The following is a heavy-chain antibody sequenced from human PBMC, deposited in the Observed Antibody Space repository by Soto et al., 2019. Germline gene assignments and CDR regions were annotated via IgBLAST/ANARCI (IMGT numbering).Heavy chain of an antibody. CDR1: GGTFSSYA. Sequence: QVQLVQSGAEVKKPGSSVKVSCKASGGTFSSYAISWVRQAPGQGLEWMGGIIPIFGTANYAQKCQGRVTITADEFTSTAYMELSSLRSEATAVYYCGREGVRGESWEDYGMGVWGQGTKGTVSS. CDR3: GREGVRGESWEDYGMGV. V-gene: IGHV1-69*12. D-gene: IGHD3-10*01. J-gene: IGHJ6*02. CDR2: IIPIFGTA.